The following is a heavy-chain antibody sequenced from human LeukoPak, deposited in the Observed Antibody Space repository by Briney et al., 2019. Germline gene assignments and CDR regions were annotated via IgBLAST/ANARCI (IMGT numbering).Heavy chain of an antibody. Sequence: GGSLRLSCAASGFTFSSYAMSWVRQAPGKGLEWVSAISGSGGSTYYADSVKGRFTISRGNSKNTLYLQMNSLRAEDTAVYYCAKDRYDFWSGYYTLYSYYYGMDVWGQGTTVTVSS. CDR2: ISGSGGST. J-gene: IGHJ6*02. CDR3: AKDRYDFWSGYYTLYSYYYGMDV. V-gene: IGHV3-23*01. CDR1: GFTFSSYA. D-gene: IGHD3-3*01.